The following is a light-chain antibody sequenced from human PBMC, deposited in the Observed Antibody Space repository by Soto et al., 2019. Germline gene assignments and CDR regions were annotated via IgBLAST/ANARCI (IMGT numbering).Light chain of an antibody. CDR3: SSYTSSSHVV. J-gene: IGLJ2*01. Sequence: QSVLTQPASVSGSPGQSITISCTGTSSDVGGYNYVSWYQQHPGKAPKLMSYDVRNRPSGVSNRFSCSQSGNTAYLTISGLQAEDEADYYCSSYTSSSHVVFGGGTKLTVL. V-gene: IGLV2-14*01. CDR2: DVR. CDR1: SSDVGGYNY.